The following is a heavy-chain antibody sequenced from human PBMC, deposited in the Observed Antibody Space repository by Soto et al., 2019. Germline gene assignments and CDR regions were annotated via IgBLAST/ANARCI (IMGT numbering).Heavy chain of an antibody. CDR3: AKGNSWSPALVLDI. J-gene: IGHJ3*02. CDR1: GFTFSRYA. V-gene: IGHV3-23*01. CDR2: ISGSGGST. Sequence: PGGSLRLSFAASGFTFSRYAMNWVRQAPGKGLEWVSAISGSGGSTYYADSVKGRFTISRDSSKNTLYLQMNSLRAEDTAVYYCAKGNSWSPALVLDIWGQGTMVTVSS. D-gene: IGHD1-7*01.